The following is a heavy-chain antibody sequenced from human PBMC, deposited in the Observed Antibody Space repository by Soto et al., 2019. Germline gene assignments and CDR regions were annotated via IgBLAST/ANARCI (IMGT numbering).Heavy chain of an antibody. CDR1: GFSLSSKGMR. D-gene: IGHD4-17*01. CDR3: ARSPGGFTVATYFFDY. CDR2: IDWDDDK. J-gene: IGHJ4*02. V-gene: IGHV2-70*04. Sequence: SGPTLVNPTQPLTLTCTFPGFSLSSKGMRVSWIRQPPGKALEWLARIDWDDDKFYSPSLRTRLTTSKDTSKNQVVLTMTNVDPKDTATYYCARSPGGFTVATYFFDYWGQGTLVTVSS.